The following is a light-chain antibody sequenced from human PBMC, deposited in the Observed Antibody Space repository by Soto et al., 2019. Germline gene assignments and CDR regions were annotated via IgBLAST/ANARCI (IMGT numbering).Light chain of an antibody. CDR1: SSDVGGYNS. Sequence: QSVLTQPRSVSGSPGQSVAISCTGTSSDVGGYNSVSWYQQYPGKAPKLMIYDVSKRPSGVPDRFSGSKSGNTASLTISGLQAEDEADYYCCSYAGTYSYVFGTGTKLTVL. V-gene: IGLV2-11*01. J-gene: IGLJ1*01. CDR3: CSYAGTYSYV. CDR2: DVS.